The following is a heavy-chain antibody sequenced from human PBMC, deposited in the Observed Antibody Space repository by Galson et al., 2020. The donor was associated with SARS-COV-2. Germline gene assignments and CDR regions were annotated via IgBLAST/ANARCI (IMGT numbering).Heavy chain of an antibody. D-gene: IGHD3-9*01. CDR2: ISHDRSSDK. Sequence: GESLKISCAASGFSFINYGIHWVRQAPGKGLEWVAVISHDRSSDKFYAESVRGRFTIARDSSKQTVYLHMNSLGVEDTAVYYCARDWRFSNGQYLGEYYIDSWGQGTQVTVSS. CDR1: GFSFINYG. J-gene: IGHJ4*02. V-gene: IGHV3-30*03. CDR3: ARDWRFSNGQYLGEYYIDS.